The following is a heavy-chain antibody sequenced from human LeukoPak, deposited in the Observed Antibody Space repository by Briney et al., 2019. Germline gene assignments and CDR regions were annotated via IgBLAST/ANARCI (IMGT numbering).Heavy chain of an antibody. CDR3: AREDGTSMDNAFDI. J-gene: IGHJ3*02. CDR1: GGSISSTDDY. D-gene: IGHD5-18*01. V-gene: IGHV4-39*07. CDR2: IYYSGST. Sequence: TSETLSLTCTVSGGSISSTDDYWGWIRQPPGTGPEWIGSIYYSGSTYYNPSLKSRVTISEDPSKNQFSLKLSSVTAADTAVYYCAREDGTSMDNAFDIWGQGTMVTVSS.